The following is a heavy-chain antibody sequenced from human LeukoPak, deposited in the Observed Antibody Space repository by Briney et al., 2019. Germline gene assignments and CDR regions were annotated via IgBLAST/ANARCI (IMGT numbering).Heavy chain of an antibody. CDR3: ARQGGYIAPLAL. CDR2: ISYSGNT. J-gene: IGHJ4*02. Sequence: PSETLSLTCTVSGGSISSYYWSWIRQPPGKGLEWIGYISYSGNTNYNPPLKSRVTISVDTSKNQLSLKLSSVTAADTAVYYCARQGGYIAPLALWGQGTLVTVSA. D-gene: IGHD6-13*01. V-gene: IGHV4-59*08. CDR1: GGSISSYY.